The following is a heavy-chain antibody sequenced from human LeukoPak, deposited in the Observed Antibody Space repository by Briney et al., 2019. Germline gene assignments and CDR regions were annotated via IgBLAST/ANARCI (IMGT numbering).Heavy chain of an antibody. CDR3: ARDHIAVAEGYFDY. V-gene: IGHV1-18*01. Sequence: ASVKVSCKASGYTFTSYGISWVRQAPGQGLEWMGWISAYNGNTNYAQKLQGRVTMTTDTSTSTAYMELRSLRSDDTAVYYCARDHIAVAEGYFDYWGQGTLVTVSS. J-gene: IGHJ4*02. CDR2: ISAYNGNT. CDR1: GYTFTSYG. D-gene: IGHD6-19*01.